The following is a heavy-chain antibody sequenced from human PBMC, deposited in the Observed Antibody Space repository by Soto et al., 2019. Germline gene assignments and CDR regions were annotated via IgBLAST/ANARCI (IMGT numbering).Heavy chain of an antibody. D-gene: IGHD2-15*01. Sequence: SETLSLTCTVSGGSISNSNYYWGWIRQPPGKGLDWLGNIYYSGSTSSNPSLKSRVTISVDTSKNQFSLKLSSVTAADTAVYYCARFAVVAAAYYFDYWGHGTLVTVS. CDR1: GGSISNSNYY. V-gene: IGHV4-39*01. CDR3: ARFAVVAAAYYFDY. CDR2: IYYSGST. J-gene: IGHJ4*01.